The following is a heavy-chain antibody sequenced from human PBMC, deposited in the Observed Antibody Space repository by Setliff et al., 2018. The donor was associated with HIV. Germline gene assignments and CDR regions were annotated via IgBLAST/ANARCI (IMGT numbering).Heavy chain of an antibody. J-gene: IGHJ6*04. CDR3: ASGKGVRGVIIRGGLDV. Sequence: SVKVSCKASGGTFSSYAISWVRQAPGQGLEWMGSLIPVLGEPHYAQSFQGRVTISADESTNTAHMELRSLTSEDTAVYYCASGKGVRGVIIRGGLDVWGKGTTVTVSS. D-gene: IGHD3-10*01. CDR2: LIPVLGEP. V-gene: IGHV1-69*11. CDR1: GGTFSSYA.